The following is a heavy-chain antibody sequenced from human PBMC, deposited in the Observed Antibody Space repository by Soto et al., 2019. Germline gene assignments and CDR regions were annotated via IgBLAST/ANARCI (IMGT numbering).Heavy chain of an antibody. J-gene: IGHJ5*02. CDR3: ARGPLGRLVVPFEYNWFDP. Sequence: GASVKVSCKASGGTFSSYTISWVRQAPGQGLEWMGRIIPILGIANYAQKFQGRVTITADKSTSTAYMELSSLRSEDTAVYYCARGPLGRLVVPFEYNWFDPWGQGTLVTVSS. CDR2: IIPILGIA. D-gene: IGHD2-2*01. V-gene: IGHV1-69*02. CDR1: GGTFSSYT.